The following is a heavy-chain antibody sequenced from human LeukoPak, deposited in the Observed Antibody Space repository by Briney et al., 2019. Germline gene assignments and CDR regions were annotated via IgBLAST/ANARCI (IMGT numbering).Heavy chain of an antibody. CDR3: ARRRRLKNPGGDAFDI. Sequence: SETLSLTCTVSGGSISSHYWSWIRQPAGKGLEYIGRVYPTGSTNDNPSLKGRVAMSVDTSKNQFSLKLDSVIAADTAVYYCARRRRLKNPGGDAFDIWGQGTVVTVSS. J-gene: IGHJ3*02. D-gene: IGHD2/OR15-2a*01. CDR1: GGSISSHY. V-gene: IGHV4-4*07. CDR2: VYPTGST.